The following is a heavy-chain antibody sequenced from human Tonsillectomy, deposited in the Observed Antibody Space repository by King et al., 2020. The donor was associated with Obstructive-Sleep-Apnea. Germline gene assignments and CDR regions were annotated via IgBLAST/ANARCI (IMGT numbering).Heavy chain of an antibody. D-gene: IGHD3-16*01. J-gene: IGHJ6*02. CDR2: ISHDGSNK. Sequence: VQLVESGGGVVQPGRSLRVSCAASGFTFSTYGMHWVRQAPGKGLEWGAVISHDGSNKYYADSVKGRFTISRDNSKNTLYLQMNSLRAEDTAVYYCAKDRDDYVWGTEPYYYYYGMDVWGQGTTVTVSS. V-gene: IGHV3-30*18. CDR1: GFTFSTYG. CDR3: AKDRDDYVWGTEPYYYYYGMDV.